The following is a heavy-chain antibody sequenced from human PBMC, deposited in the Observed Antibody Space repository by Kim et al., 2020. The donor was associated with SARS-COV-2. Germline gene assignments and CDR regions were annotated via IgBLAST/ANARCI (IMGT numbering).Heavy chain of an antibody. CDR2: INHSGST. CDR1: GGSFSGYY. CDR3: ARGYYGWSSSHDY. V-gene: IGHV4-34*01. J-gene: IGHJ4*02. D-gene: IGHD1-26*01. Sequence: SETLSLTCAVYGGSFSGYYWSWIRQPPGKVLEWIGEINHSGSTNYNPSLKSRVTISVDTSKNQFSLKLSSVTAADTAVYYCARGYYGWSSSHDYWGQGTLVTVSS.